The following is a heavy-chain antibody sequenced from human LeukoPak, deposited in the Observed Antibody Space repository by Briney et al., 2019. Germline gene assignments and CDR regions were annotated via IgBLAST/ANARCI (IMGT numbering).Heavy chain of an antibody. CDR2: ISSSSSTI. V-gene: IGHV3-48*01. Sequence: PGGSLRLSCAASGFTVSSYSMNWVRQAPGKGLEWVSYISSSSSTIYYADSVKGRFTISRDNAKNSLYLQMNSLRAEDTAVYYCARSYYDSSGDDAFDIWGQGTMVTVSS. J-gene: IGHJ3*02. CDR3: ARSYYDSSGDDAFDI. CDR1: GFTVSSYS. D-gene: IGHD3-22*01.